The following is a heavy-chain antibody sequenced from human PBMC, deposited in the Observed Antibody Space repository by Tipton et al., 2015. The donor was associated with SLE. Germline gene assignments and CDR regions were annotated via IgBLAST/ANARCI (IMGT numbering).Heavy chain of an antibody. Sequence: SLRLSCVASEFTFSSYAMSWVRQAPGKGLMWVSYISSDGTNTRYADSVKGRFTISRDNAKNTVYLQMNSLRVEDTGNYYCVKGGPYGDYDYWGQGTLVTVAS. CDR3: VKGGPYGDYDY. CDR2: ISSDGTNT. D-gene: IGHD4-17*01. CDR1: EFTFSSYA. V-gene: IGHV3-74*01. J-gene: IGHJ4*02.